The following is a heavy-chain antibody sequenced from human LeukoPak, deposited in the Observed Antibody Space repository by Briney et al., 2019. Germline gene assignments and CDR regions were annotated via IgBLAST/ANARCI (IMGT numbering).Heavy chain of an antibody. CDR1: GFTFSNYA. V-gene: IGHV3-23*01. D-gene: IGHD3-22*01. Sequence: PGGSLRLSCAASGFTFSNYAMSWVREAPGKGLEWVSVISGSGGSTYYADSVKGRFTISRDNSKNTLYLQMNSLRAEDTAVYYCAKNGAMIVVVIYYYYMDVWGKGTTVTVSS. CDR3: AKNGAMIVVVIYYYYMDV. CDR2: ISGSGGST. J-gene: IGHJ6*03.